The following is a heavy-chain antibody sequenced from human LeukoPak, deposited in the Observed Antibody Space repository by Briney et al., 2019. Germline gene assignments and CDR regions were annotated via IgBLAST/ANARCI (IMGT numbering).Heavy chain of an antibody. Sequence: GGSLRLSCAASGFTFSSYGMHWVRQAPGKGLEWVAFIFYDGSDKYYADSVKGRFTISRDNSRSTLYLQMNSLRAEDTALYYCAKSVGTIDYWGQGTLVTVSS. D-gene: IGHD1-26*01. J-gene: IGHJ4*02. CDR1: GFTFSSYG. CDR3: AKSVGTIDY. CDR2: IFYDGSDK. V-gene: IGHV3-30*02.